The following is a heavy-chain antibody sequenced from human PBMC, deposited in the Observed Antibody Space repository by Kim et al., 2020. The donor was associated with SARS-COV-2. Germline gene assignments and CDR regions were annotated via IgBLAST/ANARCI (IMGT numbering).Heavy chain of an antibody. V-gene: IGHV3-23*03. J-gene: IGHJ4*02. CDR3: AKGWEYFDY. D-gene: IGHD1-26*01. CDR2: SST. Sequence: SSTYYADAVKGRFTISRDNSKNTLYLQMNSLRAEDTAVYYCAKGWEYFDYWGQGTLVTVSS.